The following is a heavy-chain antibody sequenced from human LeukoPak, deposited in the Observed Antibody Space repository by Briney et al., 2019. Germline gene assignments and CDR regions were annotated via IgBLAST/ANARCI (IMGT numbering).Heavy chain of an antibody. CDR3: ARDSDSSSYYYYMDV. Sequence: PGGSLRLSCAASGFTFSSYSMNWVRQPPGKGLEWVSSISSSSSYIYYADSVKGRFTISRDNAKNSLYLQMNSLRTEDTAVYYCARDSDSSSYYYYMDVWGKGTTVTVSS. CDR2: ISSSSSYI. CDR1: GFTFSSYS. V-gene: IGHV3-21*01. D-gene: IGHD6-6*01. J-gene: IGHJ6*03.